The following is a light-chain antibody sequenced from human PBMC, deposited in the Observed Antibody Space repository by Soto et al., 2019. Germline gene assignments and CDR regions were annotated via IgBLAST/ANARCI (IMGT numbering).Light chain of an antibody. J-gene: IGKJ4*01. CDR2: AAS. V-gene: IGKV1-39*01. CDR1: QSISTY. CDR3: QQSYSIPVT. Sequence: DIQMTQSPSSLSASVGDRVTITCRASQSISTYLNWYQQKPGKAPKLLIYAASSLQSGVPSRFSGSGSGTDFTLTISSLQREDSATYYCQQSYSIPVTFGGGTKVEIK.